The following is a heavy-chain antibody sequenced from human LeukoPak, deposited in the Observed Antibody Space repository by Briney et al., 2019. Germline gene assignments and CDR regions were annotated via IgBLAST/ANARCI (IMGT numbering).Heavy chain of an antibody. CDR1: GFTVSSNY. J-gene: IGHJ4*02. D-gene: IGHD6-19*01. V-gene: IGHV3-53*01. CDR2: IYSGGST. Sequence: GGSLRLSCAASGFTVSSNYMSWVRQAPGKGLEWVSVIYSGGSTYYADSVKGRFTISRDNSKNTLYLQMNSLRAEDTAVYYSARDLVGSGLFDYWGQGTLVTVSS. CDR3: ARDLVGSGLFDY.